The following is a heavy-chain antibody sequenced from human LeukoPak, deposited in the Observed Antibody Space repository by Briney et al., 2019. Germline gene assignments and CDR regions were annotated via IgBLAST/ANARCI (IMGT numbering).Heavy chain of an antibody. J-gene: IGHJ4*02. D-gene: IGHD6-19*01. CDR1: GYSFTTYW. CDR2: IYPRDSDT. V-gene: IGHV5-51*04. Sequence: GESLKISCKGSGYSFTTYWIGWVRQMPGKGLEWMGIIYPRDSDTRYSPSFQGQVTISADKPISTAYLQWSSLKASDTAMYYCARGRVAATSGYYFDCWGQGTLVTVSS. CDR3: ARGRVAATSGYYFDC.